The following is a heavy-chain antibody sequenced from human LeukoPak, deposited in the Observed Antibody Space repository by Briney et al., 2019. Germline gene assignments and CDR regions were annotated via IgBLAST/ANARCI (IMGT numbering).Heavy chain of an antibody. Sequence: PSETLPLTCAVSGGSISSSNWWSWVRQPPGKGLEWIGEIYHSGSTNYNPSLKSRVTISVDKSKNQFSLKLSSVTAADTAVYYCARGSYYYGSGSLLYWGQGTLVTVSS. V-gene: IGHV4-4*02. CDR3: ARGSYYYGSGSLLY. J-gene: IGHJ4*02. CDR1: GGSISSSNW. D-gene: IGHD3-10*01. CDR2: IYHSGST.